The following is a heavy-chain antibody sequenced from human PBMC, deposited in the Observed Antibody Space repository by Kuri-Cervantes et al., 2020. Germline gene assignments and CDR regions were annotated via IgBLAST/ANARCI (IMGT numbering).Heavy chain of an antibody. CDR3: VKDGGKSGSYLSYYFDY. CDR2: ISWDGGST. V-gene: IGHV3-43D*04. D-gene: IGHD1-26*01. Sequence: GGSLRLSCAASGFTFDDYAMHWVRQAPGKGLEWVSLISWDGGSTYYADSVKGRFTISRDNSKNTLYLQMNSLRAEDTAVYYCVKDGGKSGSYLSYYFDYWGQGSLVTVSS. J-gene: IGHJ4*02. CDR1: GFTFDDYA.